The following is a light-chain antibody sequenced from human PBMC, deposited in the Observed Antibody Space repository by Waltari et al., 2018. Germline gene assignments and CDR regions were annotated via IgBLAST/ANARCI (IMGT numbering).Light chain of an antibody. CDR1: QTILHSSSNKNH. Sequence: DIVMTQSPDSLAVSLGERATINCKSSQTILHSSSNKNHPAWYRQKAGQPPKVRIYWASTRESGVPDRISGSGSGTDFTLTISSLQAEDVAVYYCQQYYKSPQTFGLGTRVEIK. CDR2: WAS. CDR3: QQYYKSPQT. V-gene: IGKV4-1*01. J-gene: IGKJ1*01.